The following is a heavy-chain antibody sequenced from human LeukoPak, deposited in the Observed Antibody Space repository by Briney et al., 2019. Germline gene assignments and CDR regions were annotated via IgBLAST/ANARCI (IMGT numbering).Heavy chain of an antibody. Sequence: SVKVSCKASEGTFSSYAISWVRQAPGQGLEWMGGIIPIFGTANYAQKFQGRVTITADESTSTAYMELSSLRSEDTAVYYCARIVSAAKQYGDYVGLDYWGQGTLVTVSS. CDR3: ARIVSAAKQYGDYVGLDY. CDR1: EGTFSSYA. V-gene: IGHV1-69*13. CDR2: IIPIFGTA. J-gene: IGHJ4*02. D-gene: IGHD4-17*01.